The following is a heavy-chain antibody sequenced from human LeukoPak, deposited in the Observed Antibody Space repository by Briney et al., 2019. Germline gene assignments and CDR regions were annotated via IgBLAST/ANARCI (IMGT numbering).Heavy chain of an antibody. CDR3: ARAVYCSGGSCYSRIRYYYYMDV. J-gene: IGHJ6*03. CDR2: INHSGST. V-gene: IGHV4-34*01. CDR1: GGSFSGYY. D-gene: IGHD2-15*01. Sequence: SETLSLTCAVYGGSFSGYYWSWIRQPPGKGLEWIGEINHSGSTNYNPSLKSRVTISVDTSKNQFSLKLSSVTAADTAVYYCARAVYCSGGSCYSRIRYYYYMDVWGKGTTVTVSS.